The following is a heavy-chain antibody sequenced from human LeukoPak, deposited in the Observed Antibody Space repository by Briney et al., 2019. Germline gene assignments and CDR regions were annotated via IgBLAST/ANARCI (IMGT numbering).Heavy chain of an antibody. J-gene: IGHJ5*02. CDR1: GGSISSYY. CDR3: ARESIAAAGTLVYNWFDP. V-gene: IGHV4-59*01. CDR2: IYYSGST. D-gene: IGHD6-13*01. Sequence: SETLSLTCTVSGGSISSYYWSWIRQPPGKGLEWIGYIYYSGSTNYNPSLKSRVTISVDTSKNQFSLKLSSVTAADTAVYYCARESIAAAGTLVYNWFDPWGQGTLVTVSS.